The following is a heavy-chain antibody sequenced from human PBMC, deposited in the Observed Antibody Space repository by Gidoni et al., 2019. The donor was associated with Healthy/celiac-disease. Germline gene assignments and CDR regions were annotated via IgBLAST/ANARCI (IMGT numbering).Heavy chain of an antibody. CDR3: ARMDSSGYYTT. Sequence: EVQLVESGGGLVKPGGSLSLSCAASGFTFSSYSMNLVRQAPGKGLGWVSSISSSSSYIYYADSVKGRFTISRDNAKNSLYLQMNSLRAEDTAVYYCARMDSSGYYTTWGQGTLVTVSS. V-gene: IGHV3-21*01. CDR2: ISSSSSYI. CDR1: GFTFSSYS. D-gene: IGHD3-22*01. J-gene: IGHJ5*02.